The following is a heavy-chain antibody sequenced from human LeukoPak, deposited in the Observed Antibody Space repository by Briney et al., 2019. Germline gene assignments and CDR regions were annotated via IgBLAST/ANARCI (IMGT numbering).Heavy chain of an antibody. D-gene: IGHD3-3*01. V-gene: IGHV3-23*01. Sequence: GGSLRPSSAASGFTFSSYAMGWVRQAARKWLEWVSAISGSSGSSYYAAAVKGRFNVSRDNSKQPLYLQMNSLRAEDMAVYYCAKGSTVFRYYFDYWGQGTLVSVSS. CDR3: AKGSTVFRYYFDY. CDR1: GFTFSSYA. CDR2: ISGSSGSS. J-gene: IGHJ4*02.